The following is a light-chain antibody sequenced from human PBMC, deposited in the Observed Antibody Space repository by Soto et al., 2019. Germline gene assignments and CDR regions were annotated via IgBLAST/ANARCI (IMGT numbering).Light chain of an antibody. V-gene: IGLV2-14*01. CDR3: SSYTSSSTRLV. Sequence: QSALTQPASVSGSPGQSFTISCTGTSSDVGGYNYVSWYQQHPGKAPKLMIYDVSNRPSGVSNRFSGSKSGNTASLTISGLQAEDEADYYCSSYTSSSTRLVFGGGTKSPS. CDR2: DVS. J-gene: IGLJ2*01. CDR1: SSDVGGYNY.